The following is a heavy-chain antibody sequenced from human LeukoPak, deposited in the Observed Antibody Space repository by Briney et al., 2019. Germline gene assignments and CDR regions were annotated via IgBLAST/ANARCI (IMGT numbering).Heavy chain of an antibody. CDR1: GGSFSGYY. Sequence: PSETLSLTCAVYGGSFSGYYWSWIRQPPGKGLEWIGEINHSGSTNYNPSLKSRVTISVDTSKHQLSLKLSSVTAADTAVYYCARGKVPPGIAAAGTGYYFDYWGQGTLVTVPS. CDR3: ARGKVPPGIAAAGTGYYFDY. D-gene: IGHD6-13*01. J-gene: IGHJ4*02. CDR2: INHSGST. V-gene: IGHV4-34*01.